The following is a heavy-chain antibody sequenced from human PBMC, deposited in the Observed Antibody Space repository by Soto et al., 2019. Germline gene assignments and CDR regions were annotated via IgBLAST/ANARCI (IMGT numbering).Heavy chain of an antibody. CDR2: IYHNGAT. J-gene: IGHJ4*02. V-gene: IGHV4-39*01. D-gene: IGHD4-17*01. CDR1: GGSIGSNGYY. CDR3: ARQDDGDYFYYFHF. Sequence: QLRLQESGPGLVKPSETLSLTCTVSGGSIGSNGYYWGWIRQPPGKGLEWIATIYHNGATSYNPSMKSRVTISVDTSKNQFPLEVTYVTASDTAVYFCARQDDGDYFYYFHFWGQGTLVTVSA.